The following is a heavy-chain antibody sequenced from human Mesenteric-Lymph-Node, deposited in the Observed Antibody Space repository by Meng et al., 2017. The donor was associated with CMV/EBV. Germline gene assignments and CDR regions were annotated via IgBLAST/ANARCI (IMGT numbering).Heavy chain of an antibody. V-gene: IGHV1-2*02. D-gene: IGHD3-10*01. CDR1: GYTFTGYY. J-gene: IGHJ6*02. CDR3: ARVGDGSGSYYTDHGLDV. Sequence: ASVKVSCKASGYTFTGYYIHWVRQAPGQGLEWMGWMNPNNGATNYAQKFQGRVTMTRDTSISTAYMELSRLTSDDTAVYYCARVGDGSGSYYTDHGLDVWGQGTTVTVSS. CDR2: MNPNNGAT.